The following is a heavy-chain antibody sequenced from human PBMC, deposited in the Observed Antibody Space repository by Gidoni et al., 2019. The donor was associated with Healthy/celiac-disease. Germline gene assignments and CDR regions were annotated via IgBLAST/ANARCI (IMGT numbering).Heavy chain of an antibody. J-gene: IGHJ6*04. D-gene: IGHD4-17*01. CDR2: ISYDGSNK. CDR1: GFTFSSYG. CDR3: ARDTDTVTKRGEGMDV. Sequence: QVQLVESGGGVVQPGRSLRLSCAASGFTFSSYGMPWVRQAPGKGLEWVAVISYDGSNKYYADSVKGRFTISRDNSKNTLYLQMNSLRAEDTAVYYCARDTDTVTKRGEGMDVWGKGTTVTVSS. V-gene: IGHV3-30*03.